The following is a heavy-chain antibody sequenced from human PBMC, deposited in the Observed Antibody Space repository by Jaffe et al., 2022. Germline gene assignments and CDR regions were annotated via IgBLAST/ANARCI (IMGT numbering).Heavy chain of an antibody. CDR2: IIPILGIA. D-gene: IGHD2-15*01. CDR3: ARYTYGGYCSGGSCPDAFDI. V-gene: IGHV1-69*02. CDR1: GGTFSSYT. Sequence: QVQLVQSGAEVKKPGSSVKVSCKASGGTFSSYTISWVRQAPGQGLEWMGRIIPILGIANYAQKFQGRVTITADKSTSTAYMELSSLRSEDTAVYYCARYTYGGYCSGGSCPDAFDIWGQGTMVTVSS. J-gene: IGHJ3*02.